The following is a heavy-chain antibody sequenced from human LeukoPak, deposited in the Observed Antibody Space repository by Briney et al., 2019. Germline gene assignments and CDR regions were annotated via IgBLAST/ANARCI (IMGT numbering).Heavy chain of an antibody. CDR3: ARDLFQILTGTNWFDP. J-gene: IGHJ5*02. D-gene: IGHD3-9*01. V-gene: IGHV1-2*02. CDR2: INPNSGGT. CDR1: GYTFTGYY. Sequence: ASVKVSCKASGYTFTGYYMHWVRQAPGQGLEWMGWINPNSGGTNYAQKFQGRVTMTRDTSISTAYMELSRLRSDNTAVYYCARDLFQILTGTNWFDPWGQGTLVTVSS.